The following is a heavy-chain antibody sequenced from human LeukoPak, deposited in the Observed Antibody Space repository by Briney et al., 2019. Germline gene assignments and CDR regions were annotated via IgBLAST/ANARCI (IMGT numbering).Heavy chain of an antibody. J-gene: IGHJ4*02. V-gene: IGHV1-8*03. CDR3: ARGRSTGYPYYFEY. CDR1: GYTFTSYD. Sequence: GASVKVSCKASGYTFTSYDINWVRQATGQGLEWMGRMNPNSGSTGYAQKFQGRVTITRNTSISTAYMELSGLGSEDTAVYYCARGRSTGYPYYFEYWGQGTLVTVSS. D-gene: IGHD5-12*01. CDR2: MNPNSGST.